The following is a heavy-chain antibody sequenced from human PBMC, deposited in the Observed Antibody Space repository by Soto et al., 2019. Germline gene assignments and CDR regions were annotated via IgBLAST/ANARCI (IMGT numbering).Heavy chain of an antibody. D-gene: IGHD6-6*01. CDR2: ISWNSGSI. CDR3: AKDNAYSSSSLIDD. CDR1: GFTFDDYA. V-gene: IGHV3-9*01. Sequence: LRLSCAASGFTFDDYAMHWVRQAPGKGLEWVSGISWNSGSIGYADSVKGRFTISRDNAKNSLYLQMNSLRAEDTALYYCAKDNAYSSSSLIDDWGQGTLVTVSS. J-gene: IGHJ4*02.